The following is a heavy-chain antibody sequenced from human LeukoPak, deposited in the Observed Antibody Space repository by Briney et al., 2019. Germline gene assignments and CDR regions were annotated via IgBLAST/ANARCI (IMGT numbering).Heavy chain of an antibody. CDR3: ARGHYDILTGYYSFDY. CDR2: INPNSGGT. V-gene: IGHV1-2*02. D-gene: IGHD3-9*01. Sequence: ASVKVSCKASGYTFTGYYMHWVRQAPGQGLEWMGRINPNSGGTNYAQKFQGRVTMTRDTSISTAYMELSRLRSDDTAVYYCARGHYDILTGYYSFDYWGQGTLVTVSS. CDR1: GYTFTGYY. J-gene: IGHJ4*02.